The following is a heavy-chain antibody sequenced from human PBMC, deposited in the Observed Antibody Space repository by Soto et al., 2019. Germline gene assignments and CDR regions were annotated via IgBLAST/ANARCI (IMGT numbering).Heavy chain of an antibody. D-gene: IGHD2-15*01. J-gene: IGHJ5*02. CDR3: AKDNCSGGSCLYNWFDP. V-gene: IGHV3-30*18. CDR1: GFTFSSYG. CDR2: ISYDGSNK. Sequence: GGSLRLSCAASGFTFSSYGMHWVRQAPGKGLEWVAVISYDGSNKYYADSVKGRFTISRDNSKNTLYLQMNSLRAEDTAVYYCAKDNCSGGSCLYNWFDPWGQGTLVTVSS.